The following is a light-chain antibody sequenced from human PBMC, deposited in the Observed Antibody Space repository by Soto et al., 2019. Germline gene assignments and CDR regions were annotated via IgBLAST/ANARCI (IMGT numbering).Light chain of an antibody. CDR3: QQYNNWPT. V-gene: IGKV3-20*01. J-gene: IGKJ1*01. Sequence: EIVLTQSPGTLSLSPGERATLSCRASQSVSGSYLAWYQQKPGQAPRLLIYGASSRATGIPDRFSGSGSGTDFTLTISGLQSEDFAVYYCQQYNNWPTFGQGTKVDIK. CDR1: QSVSGSY. CDR2: GAS.